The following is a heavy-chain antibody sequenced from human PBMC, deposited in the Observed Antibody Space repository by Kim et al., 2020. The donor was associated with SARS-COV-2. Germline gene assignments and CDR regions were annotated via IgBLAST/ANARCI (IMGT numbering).Heavy chain of an antibody. CDR3: SKRDCTTASCHFYYFDY. D-gene: IGHD2-2*01. Sequence: GGSLRLSCAASGFTFSSFWMHWVRQVPGKGLVWVSGINVDGSSTNYADSVKGRFPISRDNAQNTLYLQMNSLRADDTAIYYCSKRDCTTASCHFYYFDYWGQGSLVTVSS. J-gene: IGHJ4*02. V-gene: IGHV3-74*01. CDR2: INVDGSST. CDR1: GFTFSSFW.